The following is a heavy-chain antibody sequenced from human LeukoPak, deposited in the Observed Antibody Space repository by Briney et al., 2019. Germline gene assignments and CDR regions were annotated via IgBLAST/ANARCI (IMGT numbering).Heavy chain of an antibody. V-gene: IGHV3-23*01. J-gene: IGHJ4*02. D-gene: IGHD3-22*01. Sequence: GGSLRLSCAASGFTFSSYAMSWVRQAPGKGLEWVSAISGSGGSTYYADSVKGRFTISRDNSKNTLYLQMNSLRAEDTAVYYCAKDTVAYYYDSSGYSPFDYWGQGTLVTGSS. CDR3: AKDTVAYYYDSSGYSPFDY. CDR2: ISGSGGST. CDR1: GFTFSSYA.